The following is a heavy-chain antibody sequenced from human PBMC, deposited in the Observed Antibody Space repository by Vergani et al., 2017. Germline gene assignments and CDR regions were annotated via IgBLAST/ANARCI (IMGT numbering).Heavy chain of an antibody. CDR2: IYRTGRT. Sequence: QLQLPESGPGLVKPSETLSLTCTVSGGSLSSSSYYWGWIRPPPGKGLEWIGSIYRTGRTHFNPSLKSRVTISVDTSNNHFSLRLNSLTAADTAVYYCARRSGIVYDIFSGTQYFFDFWGQGTLVTVSS. D-gene: IGHD3-9*01. V-gene: IGHV4-39*07. CDR1: GGSLSSSSYY. CDR3: ARRSGIVYDIFSGTQYFFDF. J-gene: IGHJ4*02.